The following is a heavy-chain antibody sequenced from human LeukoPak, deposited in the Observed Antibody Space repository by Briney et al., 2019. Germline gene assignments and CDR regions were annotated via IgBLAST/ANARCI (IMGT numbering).Heavy chain of an antibody. V-gene: IGHV3-66*02. CDR1: GFTVSSNY. D-gene: IGHD3-22*01. Sequence: GGSLRLSCAASGFTVSSNYMSWVRQAPGKGLEWVSVIYSGGSTYYADSVKGRFTISRDNSKNTLYLQMNSLRAEDTAVYYCAMQGYYDSSGRHSDYWGQGTLVTVSS. CDR2: IYSGGST. CDR3: AMQGYYDSSGRHSDY. J-gene: IGHJ4*02.